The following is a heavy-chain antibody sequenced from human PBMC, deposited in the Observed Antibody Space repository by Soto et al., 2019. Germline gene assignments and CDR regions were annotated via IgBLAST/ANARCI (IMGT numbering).Heavy chain of an antibody. V-gene: IGHV4-39*01. CDR3: ARPSDYGKFDY. CDR2: IYYSGST. D-gene: IGHD4-17*01. CDR1: GGSISSSSYY. Sequence: TSETLSLTCTVSGGSISSSSYYWGWIRQPPGKGLEWIGSIYYSGSTYYNPSLKSRVTISVDTSKNQFSLKLSSVTAADTAVYYCARPSDYGKFDYWGQGTLVTVSS. J-gene: IGHJ4*02.